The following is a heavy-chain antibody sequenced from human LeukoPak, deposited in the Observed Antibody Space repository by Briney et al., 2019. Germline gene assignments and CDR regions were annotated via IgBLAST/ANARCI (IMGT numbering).Heavy chain of an antibody. Sequence: GESLKISCKGIGYSFSSYWIGWVRQMPGKGMEWMGVIYPGDSRTRYNPSFQGQVTISVDKSINTAYLQWVSLKASDTAMYYCACREFTSTWSYPWGQGTLVTVSS. CDR3: ACREFTSTWSYP. CDR1: GYSFSSYW. D-gene: IGHD2-2*01. J-gene: IGHJ5*02. CDR2: IYPGDSRT. V-gene: IGHV5-51*01.